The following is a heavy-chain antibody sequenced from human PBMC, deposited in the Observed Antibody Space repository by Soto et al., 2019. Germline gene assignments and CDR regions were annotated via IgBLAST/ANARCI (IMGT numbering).Heavy chain of an antibody. J-gene: IGHJ4*02. D-gene: IGHD3-10*01. Sequence: QVQLQESGPGLVKPSQTLSLTCTVSGGSISSGGYYWSWIRQHPGKGLEWIGYIYYSGSTYFNPSLKSRVTISVDTSKNQFSLKLSSVTAEGTAMYYCARGGDLYGGFDHWGQGIPVTVSS. CDR3: ARGGDLYGGFDH. CDR2: IYYSGST. CDR1: GGSISSGGYY. V-gene: IGHV4-31*03.